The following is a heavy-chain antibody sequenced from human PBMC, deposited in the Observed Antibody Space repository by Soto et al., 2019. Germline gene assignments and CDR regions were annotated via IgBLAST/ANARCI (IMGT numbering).Heavy chain of an antibody. D-gene: IGHD5-18*01. V-gene: IGHV4-59*01. J-gene: IGHJ6*02. Sequence: KASETLSLTCSVSGGSISSSYWSWIRQPPGKGLEWIGYISYSGSTTYNPSLKSRITLSVDTSKIQFSLRVSSVTAADTAVYYCARGHRAMEYYYYYGMDVWGQGTTVTVSS. CDR3: ARGHRAMEYYYYYGMDV. CDR2: ISYSGST. CDR1: GGSISSSY.